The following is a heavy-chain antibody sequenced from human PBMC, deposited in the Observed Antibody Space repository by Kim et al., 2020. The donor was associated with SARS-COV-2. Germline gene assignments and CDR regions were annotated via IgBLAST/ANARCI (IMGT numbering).Heavy chain of an antibody. D-gene: IGHD3-22*01. CDR3: ARVDYYHSPYYYGMDV. J-gene: IGHJ6*02. Sequence: VKSRFTVAKDNSKNAGYLQMNSLRAEDTAVYYCARVDYYHSPYYYGMDVWGQGTTVTVSS. V-gene: IGHV3-30*01.